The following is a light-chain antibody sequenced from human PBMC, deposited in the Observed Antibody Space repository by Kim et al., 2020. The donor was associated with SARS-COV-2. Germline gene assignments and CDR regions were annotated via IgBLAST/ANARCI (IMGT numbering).Light chain of an antibody. CDR3: QTWGTGIGV. J-gene: IGLJ3*02. Sequence: QLVLTQSPSASASLGASVKLTYTLSSGYSHYAIAWHQQQPEKGPRFLMKINSDGSHRKGDGIPDRFSGYSSGAERYLSISSLQSEDEADYYCQTWGTGIGVFGGGTKLTV. CDR2: INSDGSH. CDR1: SGYSHYA. V-gene: IGLV4-69*01.